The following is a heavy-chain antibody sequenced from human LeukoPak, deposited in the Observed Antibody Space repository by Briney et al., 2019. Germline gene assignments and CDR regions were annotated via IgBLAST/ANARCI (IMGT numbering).Heavy chain of an antibody. Sequence: SETLSLTCTVSGGSISTNYYWGWIRQPPGKGLESIGTIYSSGTTYYNPSLKSRVTISVDTSKNQFSLNLNSVTAADTALYYCARQRITAADGTKGNFDYWGQGTLVTVSS. CDR1: GGSISTNYY. J-gene: IGHJ4*02. V-gene: IGHV4-39*01. CDR3: ARQRITAADGTKGNFDY. D-gene: IGHD6-13*01. CDR2: IYSSGTT.